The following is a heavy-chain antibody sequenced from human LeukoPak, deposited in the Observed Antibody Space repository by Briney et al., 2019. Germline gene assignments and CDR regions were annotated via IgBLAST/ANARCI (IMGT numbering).Heavy chain of an antibody. CDR3: ARDRPTEYYYDSSGYSPDY. CDR1: GFTFGNYA. D-gene: IGHD3-22*01. Sequence: PGGSLRLSCAASGFTFGNYAMTWVRQAPGKGLEWVSGISGSGGTTYYADSVKGRFTISRDNSKNTLYLQMNSLRAEDTAAYYCARDRPTEYYYDSSGYSPDYWGQGTLVTVSS. V-gene: IGHV3-23*01. CDR2: ISGSGGTT. J-gene: IGHJ4*02.